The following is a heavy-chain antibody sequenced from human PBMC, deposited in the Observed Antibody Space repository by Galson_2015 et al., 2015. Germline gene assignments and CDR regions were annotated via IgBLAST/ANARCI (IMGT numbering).Heavy chain of an antibody. CDR3: ARVGPRIAAAGIFDY. CDR1: GFTFSSYS. Sequence: SLRLSCAASGFTFSSYSMNWVRQAPGKGLEWVSSISSSSSYIYYADSVKGRFTISRDNAKNSLHLQMNSLRAEDTAVYYCARVGPRIAAAGIFDYWGQGTLVTVSS. D-gene: IGHD6-13*01. CDR2: ISSSSSYI. J-gene: IGHJ4*02. V-gene: IGHV3-21*01.